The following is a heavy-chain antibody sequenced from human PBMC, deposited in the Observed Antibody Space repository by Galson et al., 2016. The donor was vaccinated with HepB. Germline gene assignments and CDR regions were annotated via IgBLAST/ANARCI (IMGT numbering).Heavy chain of an antibody. CDR2: TSYIGST. CDR3: ARQYWGGPSDY. Sequence: ETLSLTCTVSGGSTTTYYWSWIRQPPGKGLEWIGYTSYIGSTNYNPSLKSRVTISLDTSKNQFSLRLTSVTAADTALYYCARQYWGGPSDYWGQGTLVIVSS. J-gene: IGHJ4*02. D-gene: IGHD2/OR15-2a*01. V-gene: IGHV4-59*12. CDR1: GGSTTTYY.